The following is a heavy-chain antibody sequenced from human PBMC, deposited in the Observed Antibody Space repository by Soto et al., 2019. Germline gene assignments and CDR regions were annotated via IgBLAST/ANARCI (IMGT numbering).Heavy chain of an antibody. CDR2: IYHGGRT. J-gene: IGHJ6*02. V-gene: IGHV4-4*02. D-gene: IGHD2-21*01. Sequence: QVQLQESGPELVKPSGTLSLTCAVSGGSVSSGAWWTWVRQSPGKGLEWIGDIYHGGRTNYNPSLEGRVAISLDTSKNLFSLKLSPVTAADTAMYYGTRVLIIVTDDNYGLDVWGRGTTVTVSS. CDR3: TRVLIIVTDDNYGLDV. CDR1: GGSVSSGAW.